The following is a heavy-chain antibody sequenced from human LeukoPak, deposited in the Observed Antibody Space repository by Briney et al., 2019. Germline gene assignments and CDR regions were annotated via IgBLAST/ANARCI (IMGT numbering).Heavy chain of an antibody. V-gene: IGHV1-46*01. Sequence: ASVKVSCKASGYTFTSYYMHWVRQAPRQGLEWMGIINPSGGSTSYAQKFQGRVTMTRDTSTSTVYMELSSLRSEDTAVYYCARPPFPLGYCSSTSCYSAFDIWGQGTMVTVSS. CDR1: GYTFTSYY. D-gene: IGHD2-2*01. CDR2: INPSGGST. CDR3: ARPPFPLGYCSSTSCYSAFDI. J-gene: IGHJ3*02.